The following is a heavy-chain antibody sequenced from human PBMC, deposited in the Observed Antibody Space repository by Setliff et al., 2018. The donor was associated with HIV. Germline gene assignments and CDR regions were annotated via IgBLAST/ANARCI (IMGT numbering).Heavy chain of an antibody. J-gene: IGHJ4*02. CDR3: ATKGWNAYKAFDY. CDR1: GETFSDYS. CDR2: ITHSGST. Sequence: SETLSLTCAVYGETFSDYSWNWIRQTQEKGMEWIAEITHSGSTNYNPSLRGRVTILLGTSKNNFSLNLRSVTAADTAFYYCATKGWNAYKAFDYWGQGTLVTVSS. V-gene: IGHV4-34*08. D-gene: IGHD1-1*01.